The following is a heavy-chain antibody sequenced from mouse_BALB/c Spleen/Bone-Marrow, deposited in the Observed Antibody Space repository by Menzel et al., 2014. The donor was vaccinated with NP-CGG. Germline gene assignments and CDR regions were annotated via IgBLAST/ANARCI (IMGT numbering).Heavy chain of an antibody. V-gene: IGHV1-18*01. J-gene: IGHJ3*01. CDR2: INPNNGDT. Sequence: VQLKESGPELVKPGASVKISCKTSGYTFTEYTMHWVRQSHGKSLEWIGGINPNNGDTTYNQEFKDRATLAVDKSSSTAYMELRSLTSDDSAVYYCGRAWFAYWGQGTLVTVSA. CDR3: GRAWFAY. CDR1: GYTFTEYT.